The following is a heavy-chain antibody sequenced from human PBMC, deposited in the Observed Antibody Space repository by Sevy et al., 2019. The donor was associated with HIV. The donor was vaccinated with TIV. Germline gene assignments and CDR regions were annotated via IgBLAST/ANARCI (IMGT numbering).Heavy chain of an antibody. D-gene: IGHD4-17*01. J-gene: IGHJ4*02. CDR3: AKDPRSRYGDYGEGSFYFDY. CDR2: ISGSGGST. CDR1: GFTFSSYA. V-gene: IGHV3-23*01. Sequence: GGSLRLSCAASGFTFSSYAMSWVRQAPGKGLEWVSAISGSGGSTYYADSVKGRFTISRDNSKNTLYLQMNSLRAEDTAVYYCAKDPRSRYGDYGEGSFYFDYWGQGPLVTVSS.